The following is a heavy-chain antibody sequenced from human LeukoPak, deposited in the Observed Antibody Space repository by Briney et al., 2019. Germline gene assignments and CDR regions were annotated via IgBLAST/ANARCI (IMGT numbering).Heavy chain of an antibody. CDR1: GGSISSYY. J-gene: IGHJ4*02. V-gene: IGHV4-59*01. CDR3: ARDRSSSY. Sequence: SETLSLTCTVSGGSISSYYWSWIRQPPGKGLEWIGYIYYSGSTNYNPSLKSRVTISVDTSKNQFSLKLSSVTAADTAVYYCARDRSSSYWGQGALVTVSS. D-gene: IGHD6-19*01. CDR2: IYYSGST.